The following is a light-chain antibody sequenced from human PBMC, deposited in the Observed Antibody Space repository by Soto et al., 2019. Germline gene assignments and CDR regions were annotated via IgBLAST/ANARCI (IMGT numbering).Light chain of an antibody. J-gene: IGLJ2*01. V-gene: IGLV2-14*01. CDR1: SSDVGGYNY. CDR3: SSYTSSSTVV. Sequence: QSALTQPASVSGSPGQSITISCTGTSSDVGGYNYVSWYQQHPGKAPKLMIYEVSHRPSGVSNRFSGSKSGNTASLTISGLQAEVDADYYCSSYTSSSTVVFGGGTKLTVL. CDR2: EVS.